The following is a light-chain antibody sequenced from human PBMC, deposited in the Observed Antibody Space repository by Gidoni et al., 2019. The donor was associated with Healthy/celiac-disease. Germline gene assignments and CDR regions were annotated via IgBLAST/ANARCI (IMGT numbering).Light chain of an antibody. CDR2: LNSDGSH. J-gene: IGLJ3*02. V-gene: IGLV4-69*01. CDR1: SGHSSYA. CDR3: QTWGTGTWV. Sequence: QRVLTQSPSASASLGASVKLTCTLSSGHSSYAIAWHQQQPEKGPRYLMKLNSDGSHSKGDGIPDRFSGSSSGAARYLTISSLQSEDEADYYCQTWGTGTWVFGGGTKLTVL.